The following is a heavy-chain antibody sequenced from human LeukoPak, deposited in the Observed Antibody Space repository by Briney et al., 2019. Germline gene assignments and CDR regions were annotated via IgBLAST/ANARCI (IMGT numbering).Heavy chain of an antibody. CDR2: ISAHNQNT. D-gene: IGHD3-10*01. V-gene: IGHV1-18*01. CDR3: GRVADYGSGSHLFDH. J-gene: IGHJ4*02. CDR1: GYTFLNYD. Sequence: GASVKVSCKASGYTFLNYDFTWVRQAPGQGLEWMGWISAHNQNTKYAQRFQGRVTMTADTSTTTAYMELRSLRSDDTAVYYCGRVADYGSGSHLFDHWGQGTLVAVSS.